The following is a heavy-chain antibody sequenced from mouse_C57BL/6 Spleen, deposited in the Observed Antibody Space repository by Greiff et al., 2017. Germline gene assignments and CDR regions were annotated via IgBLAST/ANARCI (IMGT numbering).Heavy chain of an antibody. CDR3: TRPYYYGSNYWYFDV. CDR2: ICSGGDYI. CDR1: GFTFSSYA. V-gene: IGHV5-9-1*02. Sequence: EVQRVESGAGLVKPGGSLKLSCAASGFTFSSYAMSWVRQTPEKRLEWVAYICSGGDYIYYADTVKGRFTISRDNARNTLYLQMSSLKSEDTAMYYCTRPYYYGSNYWYFDVWGTGTTVTVSS. D-gene: IGHD1-1*01. J-gene: IGHJ1*03.